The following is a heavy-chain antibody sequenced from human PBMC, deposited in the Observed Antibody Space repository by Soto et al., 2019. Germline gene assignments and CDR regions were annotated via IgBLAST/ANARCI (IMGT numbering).Heavy chain of an antibody. V-gene: IGHV4-30-2*06. Sequence: PSETLSLTCAVSGDSISGGVFSWNWIRQSPGKGLEWIGYIYPSGTSNYNPSLKSRVTISVDKSQNQFSLKLSSVTAADTAVYYCARLLRTTVTAHYYFDYWGQGTLVTVSS. CDR1: GDSISGGVFS. CDR3: ARLLRTTVTAHYYFDY. CDR2: IYPSGTS. J-gene: IGHJ4*02. D-gene: IGHD4-17*01.